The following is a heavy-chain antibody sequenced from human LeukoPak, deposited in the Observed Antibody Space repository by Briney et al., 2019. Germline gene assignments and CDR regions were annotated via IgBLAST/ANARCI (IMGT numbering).Heavy chain of an antibody. D-gene: IGHD2-15*01. CDR3: ASAVVVVAAYDAFDI. CDR1: GFTFSSYG. Sequence: PGGSLRLSCAASGFTFSSYGMTWVRQAPGKGLEWVSGISGSGGSTYYADSVKGRFTISRDNSKNTLYLQMNSLRVEDTAVYYCASAVVVVAAYDAFDIWGQGTMVTVSS. CDR2: ISGSGGST. V-gene: IGHV3-23*01. J-gene: IGHJ3*02.